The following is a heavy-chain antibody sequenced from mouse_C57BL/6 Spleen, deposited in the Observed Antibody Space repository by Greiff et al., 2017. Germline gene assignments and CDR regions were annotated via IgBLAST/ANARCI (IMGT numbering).Heavy chain of an antibody. Sequence: QVQLKQSGAELAKPGASVKLSCKASGYTFTSYWMHWVKQRPGQGLEWIGYINPSSGYTKYNQKFKDKATLTADKSSSTAYMQLSSLTYEDSAVYYCARGITTVVAEGGAYFDYWGQGTTLTVSS. J-gene: IGHJ2*01. CDR1: GYTFTSYW. CDR3: ARGITTVVAEGGAYFDY. V-gene: IGHV1-7*01. D-gene: IGHD1-1*01. CDR2: INPSSGYT.